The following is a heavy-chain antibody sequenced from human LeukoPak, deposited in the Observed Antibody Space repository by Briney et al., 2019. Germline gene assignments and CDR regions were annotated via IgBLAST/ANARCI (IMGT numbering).Heavy chain of an antibody. CDR1: GLTFSSYW. V-gene: IGHV3-30*03. CDR3: AREVVGQHCSSTSCSPSGYYYYMDV. D-gene: IGHD2-2*01. Sequence: GGSLRLSCAASGLTFSSYWMSWVRQAPGKGLEWVAVISYDGSNKYYADSVKGRFTISRDNSKNTLYLQMNSLRAEDTAVYYCAREVVGQHCSSTSCSPSGYYYYMDVWGKGTTVTVSS. J-gene: IGHJ6*03. CDR2: ISYDGSNK.